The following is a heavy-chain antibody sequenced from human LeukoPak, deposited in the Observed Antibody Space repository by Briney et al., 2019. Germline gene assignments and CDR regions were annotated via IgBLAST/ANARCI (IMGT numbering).Heavy chain of an antibody. Sequence: GGSLRLSCTASGFTFSTYWMTWVRQAPGKGLEWVANINQEGSEKNYVDSVKGRFTISRDNAKNSLYLQMNSLRAEDTAVYYCARNMGDYWGQGTLVTVSS. D-gene: IGHD2/OR15-2a*01. CDR2: INQEGSEK. CDR1: GFTFSTYW. V-gene: IGHV3-7*04. CDR3: ARNMGDY. J-gene: IGHJ4*02.